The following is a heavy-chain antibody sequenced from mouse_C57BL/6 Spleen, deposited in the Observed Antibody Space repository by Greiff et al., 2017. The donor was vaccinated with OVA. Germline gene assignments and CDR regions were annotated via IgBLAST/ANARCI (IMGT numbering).Heavy chain of an antibody. CDR2: INPNNGGT. CDR3: ARGDDYDFDY. D-gene: IGHD2-4*01. Sequence: EVKLQESGPELVKPGASVKMSCKASGYTFTDYNMHWVKQSHGKSLEWIGYINPNNGGTSYNQKFKGKATLTVNKSSSTAYMELRSLTSEDSAVYYCARGDDYDFDYWGQGTTLTVSS. V-gene: IGHV1-22*01. CDR1: GYTFTDYN. J-gene: IGHJ2*01.